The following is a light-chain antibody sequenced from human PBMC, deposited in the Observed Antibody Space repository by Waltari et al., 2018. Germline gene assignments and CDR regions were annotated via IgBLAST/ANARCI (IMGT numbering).Light chain of an antibody. V-gene: IGKV2-28*01. CDR3: MQALQTPFT. CDR1: QSLLHSNGYNY. J-gene: IGKJ3*01. CDR2: LGS. Sequence: DIVMTQSPLSLPVTPGEPPSISCRSSQSLLHSNGYNYLDWYLQKPGQSPQPLIYLGSNRASGVPDRFSGSGSGTDFTLKISRVEAEDVGVYYCMQALQTPFTFGPGTKVDIK.